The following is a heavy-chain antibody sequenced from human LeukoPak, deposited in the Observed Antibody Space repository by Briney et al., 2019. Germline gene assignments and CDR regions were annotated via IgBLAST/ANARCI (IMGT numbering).Heavy chain of an antibody. CDR2: IYGGSST. J-gene: IGHJ3*01. CDR3: ARASKVEAFDV. Sequence: GGSLRLSCAASGVTVSSTYMSWVRRAPGKGLEWVSVIYGGSSTYNADSVKGRFTISRDNSKNTLFLQMNSLRAEDTAVHYCARASKVEAFDVWGQETMVTVSS. V-gene: IGHV3-66*01. CDR1: GVTVSSTY. D-gene: IGHD2-15*01.